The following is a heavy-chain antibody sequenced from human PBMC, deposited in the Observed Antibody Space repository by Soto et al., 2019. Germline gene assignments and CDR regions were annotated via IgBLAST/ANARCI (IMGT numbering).Heavy chain of an antibody. J-gene: IGHJ6*02. CDR3: ARDGQIVVVTATTLDV. D-gene: IGHD2-21*02. CDR2: ISYDGSNK. Sequence: PGGSLRLSCAASGFTLSSYAMHWVRQAPGKGLEWVAVISYDGSNKYYADSVKGRFTISRDNSKNTLYLQMNSLRAEDTAVYYCARDGQIVVVTATTLDVWGQGTTVTVSS. CDR1: GFTLSSYA. V-gene: IGHV3-30-3*01.